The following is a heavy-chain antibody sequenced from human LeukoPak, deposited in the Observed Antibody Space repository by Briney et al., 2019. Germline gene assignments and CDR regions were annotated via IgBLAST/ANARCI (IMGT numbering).Heavy chain of an antibody. J-gene: IGHJ5*02. D-gene: IGHD4-23*01. Sequence: GGSLRLSCATSGFTFYEYSMNWVRQAPGKGLEWVAVIHSGGSTYYADSVKGRFTISGDNSKNTLYLQMNSLRAEDTAVYYCARVTDFGGDWFDPWGQGTLVTVSS. CDR1: GFTFYEYS. V-gene: IGHV3-53*01. CDR2: IHSGGST. CDR3: ARVTDFGGDWFDP.